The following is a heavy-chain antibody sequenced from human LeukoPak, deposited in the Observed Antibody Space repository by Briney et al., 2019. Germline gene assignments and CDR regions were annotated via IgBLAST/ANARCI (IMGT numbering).Heavy chain of an antibody. CDR2: IYSGGST. J-gene: IGHJ4*02. D-gene: IGHD3-9*01. V-gene: IGHV3-66*02. CDR1: GFTVSSNY. Sequence: GGSLRLSCAASGFTVSSNYMSWVRQAPGKGLEWVSVIYSGGSTYYADSVKGRFTISRDNSKNTLYLQMNSLRAEDTAVYYCAKDSRAYYDILTGYYPMKYWGQGTLVTVSS. CDR3: AKDSRAYYDILTGYYPMKY.